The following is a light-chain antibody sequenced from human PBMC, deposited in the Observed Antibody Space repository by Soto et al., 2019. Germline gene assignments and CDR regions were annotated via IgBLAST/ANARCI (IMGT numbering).Light chain of an antibody. Sequence: DIQMTQSPSSLSASVGDRVTITCQASQSISNYLNWYQQKPGKAPKLLIYAASSLQSGVPSRFSGSGSGTDFTLTISSLQPEDFATYYCQQSYSTLSTFGQGTRLEI. CDR2: AAS. CDR3: QQSYSTLST. CDR1: QSISNY. J-gene: IGKJ5*01. V-gene: IGKV1-39*01.